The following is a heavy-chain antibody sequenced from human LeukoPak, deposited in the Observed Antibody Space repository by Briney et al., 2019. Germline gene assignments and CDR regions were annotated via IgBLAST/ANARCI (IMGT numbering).Heavy chain of an antibody. J-gene: IGHJ4*02. CDR1: GYTFTGYY. CDR3: ARDATIAADQFDY. V-gene: IGHV1-2*02. D-gene: IGHD6-13*01. Sequence: ASVKVSFKASGYTFTGYYMHWVRQAPGQGLEWMGWINPNSGGTNYVQKFQGRVTMTRDTSISTAYMELSRLRSDDTAVYYCARDATIAADQFDYWGQGTLVTVSS. CDR2: INPNSGGT.